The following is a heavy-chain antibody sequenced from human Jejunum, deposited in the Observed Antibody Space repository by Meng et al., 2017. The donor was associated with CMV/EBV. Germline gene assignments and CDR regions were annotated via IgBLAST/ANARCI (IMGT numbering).Heavy chain of an antibody. CDR1: GFTFRIFS. V-gene: IGHV3-21*01. D-gene: IGHD5-18*01. CDR3: ATDRMDTSARRGFFDY. CDR2: ISTTGDYI. J-gene: IGHJ4*02. Sequence: SGFTFRIFSINWVRQAPGKGLEWVASISTTGDYISYADSVKGRFTISRDNAKNSAYLQMNSLRFEDTAMYYCATDRMDTSARRGFFDYWGQGALVTVSS.